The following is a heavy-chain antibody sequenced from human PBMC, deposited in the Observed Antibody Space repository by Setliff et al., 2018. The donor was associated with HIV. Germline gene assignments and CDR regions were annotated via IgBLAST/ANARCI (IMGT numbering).Heavy chain of an antibody. Sequence: SETLSLTCTVSGGSISSRSYYWSWLRQPAGKGLEWIGRIYSNGNTDYNPSLKSRVTISEDTSKNQFSLKLSSVTAADTAVYYCARDRRDDYYLTAYFDSLGQGTVVTVSS. J-gene: IGHJ4*02. V-gene: IGHV4-61*02. D-gene: IGHD1-26*01. CDR1: GGSISSRSYY. CDR3: ARDRRDDYYLTAYFDS. CDR2: IYSNGNT.